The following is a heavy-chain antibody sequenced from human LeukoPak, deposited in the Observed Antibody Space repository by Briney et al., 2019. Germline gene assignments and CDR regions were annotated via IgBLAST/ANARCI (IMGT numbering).Heavy chain of an antibody. Sequence: GASVKVSCKASGFTFSSSAVQWVRQARGQRLEWIGWIVVGSGKTNYAQKFQERVTITRDMSTSTAYMELSSLRSEDTAVYYCAADGDILTGHYKFDYWGQGTLVTVSS. D-gene: IGHD3-9*01. CDR3: AADGDILTGHYKFDY. CDR1: GFTFSSSA. V-gene: IGHV1-58*01. CDR2: IVVGSGKT. J-gene: IGHJ4*02.